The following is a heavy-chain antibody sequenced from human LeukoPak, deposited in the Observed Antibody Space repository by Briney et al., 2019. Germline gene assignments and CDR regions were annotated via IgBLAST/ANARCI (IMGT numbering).Heavy chain of an antibody. V-gene: IGHV4-34*01. CDR3: ARRGYNWNLQSRYNWFDP. D-gene: IGHD1-20*01. CDR1: GGSFSGYY. CDR2: INHSGST. Sequence: SETLSLTCAVYGGSFSGYYWSWIRQPPGRGLEWIGEINHSGSTNYNPSLKSRVTISVDTSKNQFSLKLSSVTAADTAVYYCARRGYNWNLQSRYNWFDPWGQGTLVTVSS. J-gene: IGHJ5*02.